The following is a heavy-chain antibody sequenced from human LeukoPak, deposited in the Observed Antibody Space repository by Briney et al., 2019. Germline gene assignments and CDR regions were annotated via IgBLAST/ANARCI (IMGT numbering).Heavy chain of an antibody. V-gene: IGHV3-23*01. CDR3: AKAMHYYDSSGYYLHYYFDY. D-gene: IGHD3-22*01. CDR2: ISGSGGST. J-gene: IGHJ4*02. CDR1: GFTFSSYG. Sequence: GGSLRLSCAASGFTFSSYGMSWVRQAPGKGLEWVSAISGSGGSTYYADSVKGRFTISRDNSKNTLYLQMNSLRAEDTAVYYCAKAMHYYDSSGYYLHYYFDYWGQGTLVTVSS.